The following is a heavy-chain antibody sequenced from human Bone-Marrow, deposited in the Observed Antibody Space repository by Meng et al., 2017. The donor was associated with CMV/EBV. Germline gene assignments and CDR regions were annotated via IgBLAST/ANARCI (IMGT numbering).Heavy chain of an antibody. V-gene: IGHV1-46*01. J-gene: IGHJ5*02. D-gene: IGHD2-21*01. Sequence: ASVKVSCKASGYTFTSYYMHWVRQAPGQGLEWMGIINPSGGSTSYAQKLQGRVTMTRDTSTSTAYMELRSLRSDDTAVYYCARGAWENCGGDCYSNWFDPWGQGPLDTVPS. CDR3: ARGAWENCGGDCYSNWFDP. CDR1: GYTFTSYY. CDR2: INPSGGST.